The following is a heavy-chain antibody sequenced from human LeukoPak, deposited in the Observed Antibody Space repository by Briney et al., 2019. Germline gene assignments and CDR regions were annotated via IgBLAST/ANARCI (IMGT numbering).Heavy chain of an antibody. CDR3: ARHIGTYYDY. J-gene: IGHJ4*02. V-gene: IGHV3-7*01. CDR1: GFTFSTYW. D-gene: IGHD2-21*01. Sequence: GGSLRLSCAASGFTFSTYWMSWVRQAPGKGLEWVANIKQDGSEKYYVDSVEGRFTISRDNAKNSLYLQVNSLRAEDTAVYYCARHIGTYYDYWGQGTLVTVSS. CDR2: IKQDGSEK.